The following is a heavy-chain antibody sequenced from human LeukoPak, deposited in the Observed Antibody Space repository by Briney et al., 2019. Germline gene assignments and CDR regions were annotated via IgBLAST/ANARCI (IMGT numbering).Heavy chain of an antibody. CDR3: ARDIGNSGFNLDY. J-gene: IGHJ4*02. D-gene: IGHD5-12*01. CDR1: RFTFRTHG. CDR2: IWHDGGRK. Sequence: PGRSLTLSCVVSRFTFRTHGFHWLRQAPGKGLDWVSVIWHDGGRKEYADSVRGRFTISRDNSNLYLQMNRLRAEDTAIYYCARDIGNSGFNLDYWGQGTPVTVSS. V-gene: IGHV3-33*01.